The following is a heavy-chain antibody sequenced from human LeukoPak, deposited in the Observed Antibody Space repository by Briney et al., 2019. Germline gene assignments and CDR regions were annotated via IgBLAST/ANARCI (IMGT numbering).Heavy chain of an antibody. CDR1: VFSFDTYS. CDR3: ARDLSLLGLDD. J-gene: IGHJ4*02. CDR2: IGVSGIHT. V-gene: IGHV3-21*04. Sequence: GGSLRLSCVASVFSFDTYSTTWIRQAPGKGLEWVSAIGVSGIHTYFADSVRGRFSISRDDSRNTVYLQMNSLRAGDAALYFCARDLSLLGLDDWGQGTLVTVSS. D-gene: IGHD7-27*01.